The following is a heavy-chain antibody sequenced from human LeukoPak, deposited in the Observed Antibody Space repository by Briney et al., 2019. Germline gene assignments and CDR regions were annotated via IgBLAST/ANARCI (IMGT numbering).Heavy chain of an antibody. CDR2: ISGSAGST. D-gene: IGHD6-13*01. Sequence: GGSLGLSCAASGLTFNAYAFTWVRQAPGKGLEWVSSISGSAGSTYYADSVKGRFTISRDNSKNTLYLQMNSLRAEDTAVYYYARDLSVSGLYSSSWYYSGYWGQGTLVTVSS. CDR3: ARDLSVSGLYSSSWYYSGY. CDR1: GLTFNAYA. V-gene: IGHV3-23*01. J-gene: IGHJ4*02.